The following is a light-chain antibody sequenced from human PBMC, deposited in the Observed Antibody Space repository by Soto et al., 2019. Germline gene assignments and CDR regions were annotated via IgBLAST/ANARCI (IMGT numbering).Light chain of an antibody. CDR1: QIVSSN. CDR2: SAS. Sequence: EIVMTQSPDTLSVSPGERATLSCRASQIVSSNLAWYQQTPGQAPRLLIYSASTRATGIPARFSGSGSGTDFTLTISSLQSEDFAVYXXXXXXXXXXIXFGQGTRREIK. V-gene: IGKV3-15*01. J-gene: IGKJ5*01. CDR3: XXXXXXXXIX.